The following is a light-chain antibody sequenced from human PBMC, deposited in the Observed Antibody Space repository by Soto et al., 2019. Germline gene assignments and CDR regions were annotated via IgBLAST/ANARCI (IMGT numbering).Light chain of an antibody. CDR3: QQYYSTPRT. CDR2: WAS. V-gene: IGKV4-1*01. J-gene: IGKJ1*01. Sequence: DIVMTQSPDSLAVSLGERATINGKSSQSVLYSSNNKNYLAWYQQKPGQPPKLLIFWASSRKSGVPDRFSGSGSGTDFTLTISSLQAEDLAVYYCQQYYSTPRTFGQGTKVEIK. CDR1: QSVLYSSNNKNY.